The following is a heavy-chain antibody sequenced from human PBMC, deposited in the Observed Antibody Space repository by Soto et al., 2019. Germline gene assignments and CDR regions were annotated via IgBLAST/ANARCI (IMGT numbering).Heavy chain of an antibody. CDR2: IYYSGST. J-gene: IGHJ6*02. CDR3: ARDQGRYDFWSGYSHEIYGMDV. D-gene: IGHD3-3*01. Sequence: QVQLQESGPGLVKPSQTLSLTCTVSGGSISSGGYYWSWIRQHPGKGLEWIGYIYYSGSTYYNPSLKSRVTISVDTSKNQFSLKLSSVTAADTAVYYCARDQGRYDFWSGYSHEIYGMDVWGQGTTVTVSS. V-gene: IGHV4-31*03. CDR1: GGSISSGGYY.